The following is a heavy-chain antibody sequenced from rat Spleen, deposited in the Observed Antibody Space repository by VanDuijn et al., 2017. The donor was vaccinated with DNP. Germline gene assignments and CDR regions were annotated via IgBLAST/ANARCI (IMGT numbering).Heavy chain of an antibody. V-gene: IGHV5-22*01. CDR3: ARPDYYDGSYPHY. Sequence: ASGFTFSDYYMAWVRQAPTKGLEWVAYISYDGGSTDYGDSVKGRFTISRDNAKSTLYLQMNSLRSEDMATYYCARPDYYDGSYPHYWGQGVMVTVSS. D-gene: IGHD1-12*02. CDR2: ISYDGGST. J-gene: IGHJ2*01. CDR1: GFTFSDYY.